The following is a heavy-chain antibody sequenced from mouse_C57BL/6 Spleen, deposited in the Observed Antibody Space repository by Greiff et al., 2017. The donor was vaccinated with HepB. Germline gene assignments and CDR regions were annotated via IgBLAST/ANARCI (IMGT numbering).Heavy chain of an antibody. CDR2: ISSGSSTI. CDR1: GFTFSDYG. CDR3: AKGGDYGSSAFYYAMDY. D-gene: IGHD1-1*01. V-gene: IGHV5-17*01. J-gene: IGHJ4*01. Sequence: EVKLVESGGGLVKPGGSLKLSCAASGFTFSDYGMHWVRQAPEKGLEWVAYISSGSSTIYYADTVKGRFTISRDNAKNTLFLQMTSLRSEDTAMYYCAKGGDYGSSAFYYAMDYWGQGTSVTASS.